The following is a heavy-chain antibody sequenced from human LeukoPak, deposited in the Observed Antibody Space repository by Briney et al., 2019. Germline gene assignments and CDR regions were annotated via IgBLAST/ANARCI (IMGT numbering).Heavy chain of an antibody. V-gene: IGHV1-2*02. CDR2: INPNSGAT. J-gene: IGHJ5*02. CDR1: GYIFTGYY. D-gene: IGHD4-17*01. Sequence: GASVKVSCKASGYIFTGYYMHWVRQAPGQGLEWMGWINPNSGATNYAQKFQGRVTMTRDTSISTAYMELSRLRSEDTAVYYCAREGDYGDYMGWFDPWGQGTLVTVSS. CDR3: AREGDYGDYMGWFDP.